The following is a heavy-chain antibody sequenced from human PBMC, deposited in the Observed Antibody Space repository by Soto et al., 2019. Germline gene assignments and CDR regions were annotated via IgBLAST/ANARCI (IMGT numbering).Heavy chain of an antibody. Sequence: GGSLRLSCAASGVTFSDAWMSWVRQSPGMGLEWVGRIKSKTDGGTTDFAAPVKGRFTISRDDSKNTLFLQMTSLKTEDTAVYFCTSGSGGYDPYGMDVWGQGTTVTVSS. D-gene: IGHD6-19*01. V-gene: IGHV3-15*01. CDR3: TSGSGGYDPYGMDV. J-gene: IGHJ6*02. CDR1: GVTFSDAW. CDR2: IKSKTDGGTT.